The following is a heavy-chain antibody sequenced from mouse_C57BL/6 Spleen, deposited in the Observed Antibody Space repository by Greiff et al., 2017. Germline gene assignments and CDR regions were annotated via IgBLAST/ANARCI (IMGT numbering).Heavy chain of an antibody. CDR2: ISDGGSYT. CDR3: ARDDEDYAMDY. CDR1: GFTFSSYA. V-gene: IGHV5-4*01. J-gene: IGHJ4*01. Sequence: VQRVESGGGLVKPGGSLKLSCAASGFTFSSYAMSWVRQTPEKRLEWVATISDGGSYTYYPDNVKGRFTISRDNAKNNLYLQMSHLKSEDTAMYYCARDDEDYAMDYWGQGTSVTVSS.